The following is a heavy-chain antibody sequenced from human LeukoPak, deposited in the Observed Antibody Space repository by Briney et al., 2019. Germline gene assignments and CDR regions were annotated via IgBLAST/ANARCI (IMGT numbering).Heavy chain of an antibody. D-gene: IGHD1-1*01. Sequence: ASVKVSCKASGYTFTSYGISWVRQAPGQGLEWMGIINPSGGSTSYAQKFQGRVTMTRDMSTSTVYMELSSLRSEDTAVYYCARVFGTIWFDPWGQGTLVTVSS. V-gene: IGHV1-46*01. CDR2: INPSGGST. J-gene: IGHJ5*02. CDR3: ARVFGTIWFDP. CDR1: GYTFTSYG.